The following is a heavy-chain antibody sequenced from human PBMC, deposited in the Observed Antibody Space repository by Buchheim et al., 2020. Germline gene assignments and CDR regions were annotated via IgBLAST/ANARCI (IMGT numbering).Heavy chain of an antibody. J-gene: IGHJ6*02. D-gene: IGHD3-16*01. CDR2: IWYDGSNN. CDR1: GFTFSSYG. V-gene: IGHV3-33*06. CDR3: AKPRDNNVYDGMDV. Sequence: QVQLVESGGGVVQPGRSLRLSCAASGFTFSSYGMHWVRQAPGKGLEWVAVIWYDGSNNYYSDSVKGRFTISRDNSKNTLYLQMSSLRAEDTAVYYCAKPRDNNVYDGMDVWGQGTT.